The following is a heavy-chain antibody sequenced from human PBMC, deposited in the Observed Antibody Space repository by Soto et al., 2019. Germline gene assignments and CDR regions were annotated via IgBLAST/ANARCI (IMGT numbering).Heavy chain of an antibody. CDR2: IYYSGNP. V-gene: IGHV4-59*08. Sequence: SETLSLTCTVSGDSIGSNYWSWIRQPPGKGLEWIGYIYYSGNPTYNPSFKSRVTMSVDRSKNQFSLRLSSLTAADTAVYYCARNSPLLENDYYGMAVWGQGTTVT. J-gene: IGHJ6*02. D-gene: IGHD2-21*01. CDR3: ARNSPLLENDYYGMAV. CDR1: GDSIGSNY.